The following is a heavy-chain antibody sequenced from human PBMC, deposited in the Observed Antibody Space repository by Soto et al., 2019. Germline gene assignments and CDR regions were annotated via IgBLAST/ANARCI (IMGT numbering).Heavy chain of an antibody. CDR1: GYTFSDYG. CDR2: ISAKNGNT. Sequence: ASVKVSCKSSGYTFSDYGISWVRQAPGQGLEWMGWISAKNGNTNFAQKFRGRVTMITDTSTNTVYMELRNLRLDDTAVYYCAREPPETPPDYWGQGTLVTVSS. CDR3: AREPPETPPDY. V-gene: IGHV1-18*01. J-gene: IGHJ4*02.